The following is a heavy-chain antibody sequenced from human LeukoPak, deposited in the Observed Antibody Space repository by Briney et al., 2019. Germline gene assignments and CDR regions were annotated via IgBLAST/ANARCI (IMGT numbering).Heavy chain of an antibody. J-gene: IGHJ4*02. CDR3: ARVAAAGKVY. V-gene: IGHV1-69*13. CDR2: IIPIFGTA. Sequence: ASVKVSCKASGGTFSSYAISWVRQAPGQGLAWMGGIIPIFGTANYAQKFQGRVTITADESTSTAYMELSSLRSEDTAVYYCARVAAAGKVYWGQGTLVTVSS. D-gene: IGHD6-13*01. CDR1: GGTFSSYA.